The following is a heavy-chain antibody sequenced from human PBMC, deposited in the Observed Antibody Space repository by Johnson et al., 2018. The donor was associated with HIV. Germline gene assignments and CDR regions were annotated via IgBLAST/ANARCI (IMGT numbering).Heavy chain of an antibody. D-gene: IGHD2-21*01. CDR3: ARERMGLAYCGGDCWEDAFDI. V-gene: IGHV3-30-3*01. CDR1: GFTFSNYP. J-gene: IGHJ3*02. CDR2: ISYDGSNK. Sequence: QVQLVESGGGVVRPGRSLRLSCAASGFTFSNYPMHWVRQAPGKGLEWVAVISYDGSNKYYADSVKGRFTISKDNSKNTLYLQMNSLRAEDTAVYYCARERMGLAYCGGDCWEDAFDIWGQGTMVTVSS.